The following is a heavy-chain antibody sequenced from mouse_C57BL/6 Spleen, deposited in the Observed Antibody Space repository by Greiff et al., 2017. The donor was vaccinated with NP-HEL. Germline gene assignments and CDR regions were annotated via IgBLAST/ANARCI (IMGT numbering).Heavy chain of an antibody. CDR3: ARTYYYGSSPYWDFDV. V-gene: IGHV1-61*01. Sequence: VQLQQPGAELVGPWSSVTLSCKASGYTFTSYWVGWVRQRPGQGLEWIGNIYPSDSATHYFPQFTDKATLTVDKSTSTAYMQLSSLTAEDTAVYYCARTYYYGSSPYWDFDVWGTGTTVTVSS. CDR1: GYTFTSYW. CDR2: IYPSDSAT. D-gene: IGHD1-1*01. J-gene: IGHJ1*03.